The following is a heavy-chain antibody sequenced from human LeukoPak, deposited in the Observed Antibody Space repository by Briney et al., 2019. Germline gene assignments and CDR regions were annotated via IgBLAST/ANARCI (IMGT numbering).Heavy chain of an antibody. D-gene: IGHD6-13*01. Sequence: GGSLRLSCAASGFTFSSYAMSWVRQAPGKGLEWVSAISGSGGSTYYADSVKGRFTISRDNSKNTLYLQMNSLRAEDTAVYYCAKGEAAAGASSWFDPWGQGALVTVSS. CDR1: GFTFSSYA. CDR2: ISGSGGST. V-gene: IGHV3-23*01. J-gene: IGHJ5*02. CDR3: AKGEAAAGASSWFDP.